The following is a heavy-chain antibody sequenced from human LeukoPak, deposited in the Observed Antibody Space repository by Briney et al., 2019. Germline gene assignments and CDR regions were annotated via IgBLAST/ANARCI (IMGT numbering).Heavy chain of an antibody. J-gene: IGHJ4*02. V-gene: IGHV3-7*01. Sequence: RGSLRLSCAASGFPFSDSWMDWVRQAPGKGMEWVANIKQDGSEKHYADSVKGRFTISRDNAKNSLFLQMNGLRAEDTAVYYCSRRLDYWGQGALVTVSS. CDR1: GFPFSDSW. CDR3: SRRLDY. CDR2: IKQDGSEK.